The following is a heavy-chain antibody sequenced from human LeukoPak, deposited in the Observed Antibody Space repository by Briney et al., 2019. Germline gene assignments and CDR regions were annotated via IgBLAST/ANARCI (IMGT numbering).Heavy chain of an antibody. J-gene: IGHJ4*02. V-gene: IGHV4-39*01. CDR3: ARQGPIPAYFWSGYYEGGNIDY. Sequence: PSETLSLTCTVSGGSISSSSYYWSWIRQPPGKGLEWIGEINHSGGTNYNPSLKSRVTISVDTSKNQFSLKLSSVTAADTAVYYCARQGPIPAYFWSGYYEGGNIDYWGQGTLVTVSS. CDR2: INHSGGT. D-gene: IGHD3-3*01. CDR1: GGSISSSSYY.